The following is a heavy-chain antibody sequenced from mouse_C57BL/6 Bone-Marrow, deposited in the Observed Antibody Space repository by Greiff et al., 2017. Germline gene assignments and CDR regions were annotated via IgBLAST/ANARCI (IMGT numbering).Heavy chain of an antibody. V-gene: IGHV1-81*01. J-gene: IGHJ4*01. CDR2: IYPRSGTT. CDR3: ARQRLRKRGYAMDY. D-gene: IGHD1-1*01. CDR1: GYTFTSYG. Sequence: QVQLQQSGAELARPGASVTLSCKASGYTFTSYGISWVPQRTGQGLEWIGEIYPRSGTTSYNAKFKGQATLTADTSASTAYMELRSLTAEDSAVYCCARQRLRKRGYAMDYWGQGTSVTVSS.